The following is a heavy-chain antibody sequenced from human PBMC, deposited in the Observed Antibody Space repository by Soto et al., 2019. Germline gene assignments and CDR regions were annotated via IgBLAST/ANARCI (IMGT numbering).Heavy chain of an antibody. CDR3: VQTTGWPGFDF. CDR1: GFAVSSKY. Sequence: EVQLVESGGGLIQPGGSLRLSCAASGFAVSSKYMTWVRQAPGKGLEWVSVIYGGGTTYYADSVKGRFTISRDTSKNTLYILMNGLSAEDTAVYYCVQTTGWPGFDFWGQGTLVTVSS. V-gene: IGHV3-53*01. J-gene: IGHJ4*02. CDR2: IYGGGTT. D-gene: IGHD6-19*01.